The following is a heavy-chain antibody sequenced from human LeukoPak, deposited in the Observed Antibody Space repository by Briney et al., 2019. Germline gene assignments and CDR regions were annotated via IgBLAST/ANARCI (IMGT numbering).Heavy chain of an antibody. CDR2: MNPINGDS. D-gene: IGHD6-25*01. Sequence: ASVTVSCKASGYTFTNHHINWVRQATGQGLEWVGWMNPINGDSGFAQKFQGRVTITRDSSISTSYMELRSLTSEGTAVYFCARTTSFTASGYDYWGPGTLVTVSS. CDR3: ARTTSFTASGYDY. CDR1: GYTFTNHH. V-gene: IGHV1-8*03. J-gene: IGHJ4*02.